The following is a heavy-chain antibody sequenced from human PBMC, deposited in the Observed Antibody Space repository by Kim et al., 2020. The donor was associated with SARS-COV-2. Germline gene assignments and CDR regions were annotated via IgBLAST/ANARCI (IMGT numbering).Heavy chain of an antibody. J-gene: IGHJ4*02. D-gene: IGHD3-22*01. V-gene: IGHV1-3*01. Sequence: SQKFQGRVTITRDTSAGTAYMELSSLRSEDTAVYYCARGYDSSGYYFDYWGQGTLVTVSS. CDR3: ARGYDSSGYYFDY.